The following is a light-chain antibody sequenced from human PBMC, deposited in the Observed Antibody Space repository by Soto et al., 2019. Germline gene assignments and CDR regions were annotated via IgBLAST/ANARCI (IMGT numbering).Light chain of an antibody. Sequence: QSVLTQPPSVSGAPGQRVTISCTGSSSNIGAGHVVHWYQQFPGRAPKLLIYGSTNRPSGVPDRFSGSKSGTSASLAITGLQAEDEADYYCQSYDNGLSASVFGGGTKVTVL. CDR3: QSYDNGLSASV. J-gene: IGLJ2*01. V-gene: IGLV1-40*01. CDR2: GST. CDR1: SSNIGAGHV.